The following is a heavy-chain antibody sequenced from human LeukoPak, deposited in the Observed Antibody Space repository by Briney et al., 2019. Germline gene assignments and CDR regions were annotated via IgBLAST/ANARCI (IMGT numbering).Heavy chain of an antibody. J-gene: IGHJ6*02. D-gene: IGHD3-10*01. CDR3: AKGGPSAYYYYGMDV. V-gene: IGHV3-43*01. Sequence: GGSLRLSCAASGFTFDDYTMHWVRQAPGKGLEWVSLISWDGGSTYYADSVKGRFTVSRDNSKNSLYLQMNSLRTEDTALYYCAKGGPSAYYYYGMDVWGQGTTVTVSS. CDR2: ISWDGGST. CDR1: GFTFDDYT.